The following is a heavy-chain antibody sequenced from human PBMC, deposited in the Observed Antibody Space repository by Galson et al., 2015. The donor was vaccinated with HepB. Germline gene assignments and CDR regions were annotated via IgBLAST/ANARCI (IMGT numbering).Heavy chain of an antibody. J-gene: IGHJ4*02. CDR2: INTNTGNP. CDR1: GYTFTSYA. D-gene: IGHD6-19*01. Sequence: QSGAEVKKPGESLKTSCKASGYTFTSYAMNWVRQAPGQGLEWMGWINTNTGNPTYAQGFTGRFVFSLDTSVSTAYLQISSLKAEDTAVYYCASPRLGTSPSIAVVPPYFDYWGQGTLVTVSS. V-gene: IGHV7-4-1*02. CDR3: ASPRLGTSPSIAVVPPYFDY.